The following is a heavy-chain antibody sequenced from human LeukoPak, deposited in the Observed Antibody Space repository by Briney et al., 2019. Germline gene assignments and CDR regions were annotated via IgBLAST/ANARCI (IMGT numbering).Heavy chain of an antibody. V-gene: IGHV3-23*01. CDR3: AKAQTMTMVTAVFYYGMDV. Sequence: PGGSLRLSCAASGFTFSSFAMSWVRQAPGKGLEWVSVITPSDGSTYYSDSVRGRFTISRDNSKSTMYLQMNSLRAEDTAVYYCAKAQTMTMVTAVFYYGMDVWGQGTTVIVSS. J-gene: IGHJ6*02. CDR2: ITPSDGST. CDR1: GFTFSSFA. D-gene: IGHD4-17*01.